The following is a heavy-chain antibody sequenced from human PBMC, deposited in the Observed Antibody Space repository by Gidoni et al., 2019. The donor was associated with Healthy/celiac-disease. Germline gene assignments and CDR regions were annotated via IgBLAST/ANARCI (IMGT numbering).Heavy chain of an antibody. CDR2: IFSNDEK. V-gene: IGHV2-26*01. CDR3: ARIPAAIRNWFDP. CDR1: GFSLSNARMG. D-gene: IGHD2-2*02. J-gene: IGHJ5*02. Sequence: QVTLKESGPVLVKPTEPLPLTCTVSGFSLSNARMGVSWIRQPPGKALEWLAHIFSNDEKSYSTSLKSRRTISKDNSKSQVVLTMTNMDPVDTATYYCARIPAAIRNWFDPWGQGTLVTVSS.